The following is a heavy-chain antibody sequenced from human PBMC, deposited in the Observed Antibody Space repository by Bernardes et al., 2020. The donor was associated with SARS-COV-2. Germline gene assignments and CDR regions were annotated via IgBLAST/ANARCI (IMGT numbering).Heavy chain of an antibody. V-gene: IGHV3-30*18. CDR2: ISYDGSNK. D-gene: IGHD2-15*01. Sequence: GGSLRLSCAASGFTFSTYGMHWVRQAPGKGLEWVAVISYDGSNKYYADSVKGRFTISRDNSKNTLYLQMNSLRAEDTAVYYCAKDRGMNGSGGEDYWGQGTLVTVSS. CDR1: GFTFSTYG. J-gene: IGHJ4*02. CDR3: AKDRGMNGSGGEDY.